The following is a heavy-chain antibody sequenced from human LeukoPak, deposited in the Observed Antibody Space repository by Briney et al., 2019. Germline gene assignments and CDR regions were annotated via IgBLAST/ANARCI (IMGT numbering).Heavy chain of an antibody. V-gene: IGHV3-53*01. CDR3: ARDLRGATGGFDY. D-gene: IGHD1-26*01. CDR1: GFTVSSNY. CDR2: IYSGGST. Sequence: GGSLRLSCAASGFTVSSNYMSWVRQAPGKGLEWVSVIYSGGSTYYADSVKGRFTISRDNSKNTLYLQMNSLRAEDTAVYYCARDLRGATGGFDYWGQGTLVTVSS. J-gene: IGHJ4*02.